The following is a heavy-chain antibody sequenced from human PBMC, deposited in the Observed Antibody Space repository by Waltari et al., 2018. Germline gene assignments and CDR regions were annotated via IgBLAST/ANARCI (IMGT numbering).Heavy chain of an antibody. Sequence: QVQLQESGPGLVKPSETLSLTCTVPGCSISSYYWSWIRQPAGKGLEWIGRNYTSGITNYNPTLKSRVTMSVDTSKNQFSLKLSSVTAADTAVYYCARGAIGALLDYWGQGTLVTVSS. J-gene: IGHJ4*02. CDR2: NYTSGIT. CDR1: GCSISSYY. V-gene: IGHV4-4*07. D-gene: IGHD3-16*01. CDR3: ARGAIGALLDY.